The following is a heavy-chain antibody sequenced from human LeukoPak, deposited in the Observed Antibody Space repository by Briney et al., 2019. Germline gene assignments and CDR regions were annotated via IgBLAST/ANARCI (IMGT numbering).Heavy chain of an antibody. V-gene: IGHV4-59*01. Sequence: SETLSLTCTVSGGSISSYYWSWIRQPPGKGLEWIGYIYYSGSTNYNPSLKSRVTISVDTSKNQFSLKLSPVTAADTAVYYCARGNYDILTGFDYWGQGTLVTVSS. CDR1: GGSISSYY. J-gene: IGHJ4*02. CDR2: IYYSGST. CDR3: ARGNYDILTGFDY. D-gene: IGHD3-9*01.